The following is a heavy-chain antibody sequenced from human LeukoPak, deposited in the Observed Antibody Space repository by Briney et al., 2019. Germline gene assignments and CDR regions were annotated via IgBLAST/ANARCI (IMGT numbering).Heavy chain of an antibody. Sequence: ASVKVSFKASGYTFTGYYMHWVRQAPGQGLEWMGWINPNSGGTNFAQNFQGRLTMTRDTSISTAYMELSRLRSDDTAVYYCARVSGYDTTNWFDPWGPGTLVTVSS. V-gene: IGHV1-2*02. J-gene: IGHJ5*02. CDR2: INPNSGGT. CDR1: GYTFTGYY. D-gene: IGHD5-12*01. CDR3: ARVSGYDTTNWFDP.